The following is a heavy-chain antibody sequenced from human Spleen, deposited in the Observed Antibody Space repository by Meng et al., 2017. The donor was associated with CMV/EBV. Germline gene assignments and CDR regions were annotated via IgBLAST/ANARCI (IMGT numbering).Heavy chain of an antibody. J-gene: IGHJ4*02. V-gene: IGHV3-21*06. CDR2: ISSSSSYI. CDR1: GFIFSTYS. Sequence: GESLKISCAASGFIFSTYSINWVRQAPGKGLEWVSSISSSSSYIFYSDSVKGRSTISRDNAKNSLYLQMNSLRAEDTAVYYCAREGYSGSGTYRQLWVYFDSWGQGTLVTVSS. CDR3: AREGYSGSGTYRQLWVYFDS. D-gene: IGHD3-10*01.